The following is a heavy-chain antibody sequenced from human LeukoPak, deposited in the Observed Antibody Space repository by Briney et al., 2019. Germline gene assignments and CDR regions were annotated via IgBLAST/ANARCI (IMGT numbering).Heavy chain of an antibody. CDR2: IIPIFGTA. CDR1: GGTFISYA. V-gene: IGHV1-69*13. D-gene: IGHD3-9*01. Sequence: GASVKVSCKASGGTFISYAISWVRQAPGQGLEWMGGIIPIFGTANYAQKFQGRVTITADESTSTAYMELSSLRSEDTAVYYCASSTGILTGYYDYWGQGTLVTVSS. CDR3: ASSTGILTGYYDY. J-gene: IGHJ4*02.